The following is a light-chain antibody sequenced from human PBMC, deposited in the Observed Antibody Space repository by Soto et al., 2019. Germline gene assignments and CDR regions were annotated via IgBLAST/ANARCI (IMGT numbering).Light chain of an antibody. Sequence: EIVLTQSPGTLSLSPGERATLSCRASQSVSSSYLAWYQQKPGQALRLLIYGASSRATDIPHRFSGSGSGTDFTITISRLEPEDFAVYYCQQYGSSPRTFGQGTKVEIK. CDR1: QSVSSSY. CDR3: QQYGSSPRT. J-gene: IGKJ1*01. V-gene: IGKV3-20*01. CDR2: GAS.